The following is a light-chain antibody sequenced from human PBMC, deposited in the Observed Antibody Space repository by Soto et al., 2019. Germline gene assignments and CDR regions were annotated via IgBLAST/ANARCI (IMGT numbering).Light chain of an antibody. CDR2: GAS. CDR1: QSVSSSY. J-gene: IGKJ1*01. Sequence: EIVMTQSPATLSLSPGERATLSCRASQSVSSSYLAWYQQKPGQAPRLLIYGASNRATGIPDRFSGSGSGTDFTLTISRLEPDDFAVYYCQQYGSSGTFGQGTKVDIK. CDR3: QQYGSSGT. V-gene: IGKV3-20*01.